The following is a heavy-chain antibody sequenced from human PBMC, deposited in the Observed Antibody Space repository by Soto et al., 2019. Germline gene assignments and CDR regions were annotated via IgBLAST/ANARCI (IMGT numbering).Heavy chain of an antibody. CDR3: ARTAVASTPYFDY. J-gene: IGHJ4*02. CDR2: IYSTGAT. Sequence: SETLSLTCSVSNGSIRSNYWSWIRQPAGKGLEWIGRIYSTGATNYNPSLKSRVSMSVDTSKNQFSLKLTSVIAADTAVYYCARTAVASTPYFDYWGQGSLVTVSS. V-gene: IGHV4-4*07. D-gene: IGHD2-15*01. CDR1: NGSIRSNY.